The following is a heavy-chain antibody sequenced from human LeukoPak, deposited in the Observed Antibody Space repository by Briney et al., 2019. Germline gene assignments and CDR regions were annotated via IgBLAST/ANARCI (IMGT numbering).Heavy chain of an antibody. V-gene: IGHV3-21*01. CDR3: ARTRDYYDSSGYYPQTNFDY. J-gene: IGHJ4*02. Sequence: GGSLRLSCAASGFTFSSYSMTWVRQAPGKGLEWVSSISSSSSYIYYVDSVKGRFTISRDNAKNSLYLQMNSLRAEDTAVYYCARTRDYYDSSGYYPQTNFDYWGQGTLVTVSS. D-gene: IGHD3-22*01. CDR1: GFTFSSYS. CDR2: ISSSSSYI.